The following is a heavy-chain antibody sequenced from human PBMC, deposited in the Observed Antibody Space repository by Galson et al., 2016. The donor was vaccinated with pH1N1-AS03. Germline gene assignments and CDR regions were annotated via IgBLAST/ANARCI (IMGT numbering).Heavy chain of an antibody. Sequence: SLRLSCAASGFTFSSRWMTWVRQAPGKGLEWVSGVIGRGGTTFYADSVKGRFTISRDNSNNTLFLQMENLRVEDTAVYYCAKDVLDCSGGRCYPGTTDSWGQGTLVTVSS. D-gene: IGHD2-15*01. CDR3: AKDVLDCSGGRCYPGTTDS. CDR1: GFTFSSRW. J-gene: IGHJ4*02. V-gene: IGHV3-23*01. CDR2: VIGRGGTT.